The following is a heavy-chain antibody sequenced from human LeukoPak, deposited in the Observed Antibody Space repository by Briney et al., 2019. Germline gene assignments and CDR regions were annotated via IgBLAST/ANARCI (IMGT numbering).Heavy chain of an antibody. Sequence: GGSLRLSCAASGFTFDDYAMHWVRQAPGKGLEWVSGISWNSGSIGYADSVKGRFTISRDNAKNSLYLQMNSLRAEDTALYYCAKDTRYTAYSSYFDYWGQGTLVTVSS. CDR2: ISWNSGSI. CDR1: GFTFDDYA. D-gene: IGHD6-19*01. V-gene: IGHV3-9*01. CDR3: AKDTRYTAYSSYFDY. J-gene: IGHJ4*02.